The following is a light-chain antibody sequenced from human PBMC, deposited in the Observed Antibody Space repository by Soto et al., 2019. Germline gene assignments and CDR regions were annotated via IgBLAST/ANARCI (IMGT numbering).Light chain of an antibody. V-gene: IGKV3D-20*02. J-gene: IGKJ5*01. CDR2: GAS. CDR1: QSVRNNY. CDR3: QQRHMWPIT. Sequence: DSLLTQSPGTMSLFPGERAPLSCRASQSVRNNYLAWYQQKPGQAPRLLISGASSRAAGIPDRFSGSGFETDFTLTISRLEPEDSAVYYCQQRHMWPITFGQGTRLEIK.